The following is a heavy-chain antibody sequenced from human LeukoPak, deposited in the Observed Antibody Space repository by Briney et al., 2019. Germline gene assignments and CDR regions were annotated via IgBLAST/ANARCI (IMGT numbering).Heavy chain of an antibody. D-gene: IGHD4-17*01. Sequence: AETLSLTCTVSGGSISSYYWSWIRQPAGKGLEWIGRIYTSGSTNYNPSLKSRVTMSVDTSKNQFSLKLSSVTAADTAVYYCARDLDYEVWFDPWGQGTLVTVSS. V-gene: IGHV4-4*07. CDR1: GGSISSYY. CDR3: ARDLDYEVWFDP. CDR2: IYTSGST. J-gene: IGHJ5*02.